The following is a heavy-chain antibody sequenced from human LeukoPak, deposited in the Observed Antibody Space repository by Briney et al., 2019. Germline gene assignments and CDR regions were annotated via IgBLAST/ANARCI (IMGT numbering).Heavy chain of an antibody. Sequence: GGSLRLSCAASGFTFSSYAMNWVRQAPGKGLEWVSGISGNDGSTYYADTVKGRFTISRDNSRNTLYLQMNTLRAEDTAVYYCAKGRSSYSGLDHWGQGTLVTVSS. CDR2: ISGNDGST. V-gene: IGHV3-23*01. J-gene: IGHJ4*02. CDR1: GFTFSSYA. D-gene: IGHD2-15*01. CDR3: AKGRSSYSGLDH.